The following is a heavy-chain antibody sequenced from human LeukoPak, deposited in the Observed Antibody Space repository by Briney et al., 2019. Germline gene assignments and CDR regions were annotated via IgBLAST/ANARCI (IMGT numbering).Heavy chain of an antibody. J-gene: IGHJ4*02. D-gene: IGHD6-19*01. CDR3: AKDIIAVVGNDDY. CDR1: GFTFSSYG. Sequence: GGSLRLSCAASGFTFSSYGMHWVRQAPGKGLEWVAVISYDGSNKYYADSVKGRFTISRDNSKNTLYLQMNSLRAEDTAVYYCAKDIIAVVGNDDYWGQGTLVTVSS. V-gene: IGHV3-30*18. CDR2: ISYDGSNK.